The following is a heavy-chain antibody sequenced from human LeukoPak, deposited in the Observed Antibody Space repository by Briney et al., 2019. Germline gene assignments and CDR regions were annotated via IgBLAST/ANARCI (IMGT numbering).Heavy chain of an antibody. CDR2: IYAAGGT. J-gene: IGHJ4*02. Sequence: PGGSLRLSRAASGFTVSDNYMTWVRQAPGKGLEWVSLIYAAGGTYFADSVRGRFTISRDNSKNTVYLQMNNLGVDDTAVYYCGSSNLLTGYYFLNFWGQGTLVTVSS. CDR1: GFTVSDNY. D-gene: IGHD3-9*01. V-gene: IGHV3-66*01. CDR3: GSSNLLTGYYFLNF.